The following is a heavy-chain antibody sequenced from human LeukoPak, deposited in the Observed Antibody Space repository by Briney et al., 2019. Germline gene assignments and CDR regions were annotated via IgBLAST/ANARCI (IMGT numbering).Heavy chain of an antibody. J-gene: IGHJ4*02. CDR2: IKQDGSDK. Sequence: GGSLRLSCAASGFTFSTYWMTWVRQAPGKGLEWVANIKQDGSDKYYVDSVKGRFTISKDNAKNSLYLQMSSLRAEDTAIYYCARALYNRGWYPDYFDSWGQGTLVTVSA. D-gene: IGHD6-19*01. CDR3: ARALYNRGWYPDYFDS. CDR1: GFTFSTYW. V-gene: IGHV3-7*01.